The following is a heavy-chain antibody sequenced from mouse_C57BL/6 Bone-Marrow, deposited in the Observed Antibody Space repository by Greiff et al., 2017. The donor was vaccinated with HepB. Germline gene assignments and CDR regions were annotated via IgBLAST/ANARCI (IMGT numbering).Heavy chain of an antibody. D-gene: IGHD1-1*01. CDR1: GYTFTSYG. J-gene: IGHJ1*03. CDR3: AREGVITTVVDHWYFDV. CDR2: IYPRSGNT. Sequence: VKLMESGAELARPGASVKLSCKASGYTFTSYGISWVKQSTGQGLEWIGEIYPRSGNTYYNEKFKGKATLTADKSSSTAYMELRSLTSEDSAVYFCAREGVITTVVDHWYFDVWGTGTTVTVSS. V-gene: IGHV1-81*01.